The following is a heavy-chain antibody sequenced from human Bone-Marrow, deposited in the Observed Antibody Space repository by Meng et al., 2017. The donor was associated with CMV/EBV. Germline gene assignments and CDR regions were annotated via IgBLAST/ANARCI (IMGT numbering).Heavy chain of an antibody. V-gene: IGHV4-39*07. CDR3: ASAYCSGGSPSCYYYYYGMDV. J-gene: IGHJ6*02. D-gene: IGHD2-15*01. CDR1: GGSISSSSYY. CDR2: IYYSGST. Sequence: SETLSLTCIVSGGSISSSSYYWGWIRQPPGKGLAWIGNIYYSGSTYYNPSLKSRVTISVDTSKNQFSLKLSSVTAADTAVYYCASAYCSGGSPSCYYYYYGMDVWGQGTTVTVSS.